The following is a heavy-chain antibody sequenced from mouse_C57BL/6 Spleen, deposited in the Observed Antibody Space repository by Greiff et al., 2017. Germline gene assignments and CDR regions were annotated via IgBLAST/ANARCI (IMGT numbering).Heavy chain of an antibody. CDR1: GFTFSDYY. Sequence: EVQLVESEGGLVQPGSSMKLSCTASGFTFSDYYMAWVRQVPEKGLEWVANINYDGSSTYYLDSLKSRFIISRDNAKNILYLQMSSLKSEDTATYYCARGGYYGSSLWYFDVWGTGTTVTVSS. V-gene: IGHV5-16*01. CDR3: ARGGYYGSSLWYFDV. J-gene: IGHJ1*03. D-gene: IGHD1-1*01. CDR2: INYDGSST.